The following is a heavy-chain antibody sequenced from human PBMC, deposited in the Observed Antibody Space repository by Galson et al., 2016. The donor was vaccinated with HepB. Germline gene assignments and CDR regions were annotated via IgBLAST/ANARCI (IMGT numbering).Heavy chain of an antibody. J-gene: IGHJ6*03. CDR3: ARQSGGMMMVLYMGV. V-gene: IGHV4-39*01. CDR2: NSYSGST. Sequence: TLSLTCTVSGGSISTYYYWGWLRQPPGKGLEWIGSNSYSGSTYYTPSLKSRVTMSEDTSKGQFSLKLSSVTAADTAVYYCARQSGGMMMVLYMGVWGIGTTVTVSS. D-gene: IGHD4/OR15-4a*01. CDR1: GGSISTYYY.